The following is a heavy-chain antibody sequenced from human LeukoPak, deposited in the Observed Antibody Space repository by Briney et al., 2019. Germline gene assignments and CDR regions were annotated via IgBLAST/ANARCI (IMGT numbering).Heavy chain of an antibody. Sequence: PGGSVRLSCAASGFTFSSYGMSWIRQAPGKGLEWVSAISGSGGSTYYADSVKGRFTISRDNSKNTLYLQMNSLRAEDTAVYYCAKVGTDILTGYYMVSGYYFDYWGQGTLVTVSS. D-gene: IGHD3-9*01. CDR1: GFTFSSYG. CDR2: ISGSGGST. V-gene: IGHV3-23*01. J-gene: IGHJ4*02. CDR3: AKVGTDILTGYYMVSGYYFDY.